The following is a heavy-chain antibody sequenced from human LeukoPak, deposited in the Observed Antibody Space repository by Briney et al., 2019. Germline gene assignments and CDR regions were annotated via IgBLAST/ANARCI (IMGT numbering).Heavy chain of an antibody. Sequence: GGSLRLSCEASGFTFSSYEMNWVRQAPGKGLEWVSYISSSGKTIYYADSTRGRFTVSRDNAKNSLYLQMNSLRAEDTAVYYCATTSIAAAVPGCFDYWGQGTLVTVFS. V-gene: IGHV3-48*03. CDR1: GFTFSSYE. CDR3: ATTSIAAAVPGCFDY. D-gene: IGHD6-13*01. J-gene: IGHJ4*02. CDR2: ISSSGKTI.